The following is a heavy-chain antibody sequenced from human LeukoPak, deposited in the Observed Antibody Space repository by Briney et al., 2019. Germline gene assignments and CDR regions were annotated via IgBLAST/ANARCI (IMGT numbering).Heavy chain of an antibody. CDR3: ARDGPIDY. CDR2: ISYDGSNK. Sequence: PGRSLRLSCAASGFTFSSYAMHWVRQAPGKGLEWVAVISYDGSNKYYADSVKGRFTISRDNSKNTLYLQMNSLRAEDTAVYYCARDGPIDYWGQGTLVTVSS. J-gene: IGHJ4*02. CDR1: GFTFSSYA. V-gene: IGHV3-30-3*01.